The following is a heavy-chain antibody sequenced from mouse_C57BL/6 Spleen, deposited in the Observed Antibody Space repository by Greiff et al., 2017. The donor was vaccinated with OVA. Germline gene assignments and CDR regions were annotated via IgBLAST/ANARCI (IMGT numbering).Heavy chain of an antibody. V-gene: IGHV5-16*01. J-gene: IGHJ4*01. CDR2: INYDGSST. Sequence: EVNVVESEGGLVQPGSSMKLSCTASGFTFSDYYMAWVRQVPEKGLEWVANINYDGSSTYYLDSLKSRFIISRDNAKNILYLQMSSLKSEDTATYYCAREAYGNPYAMDYWGQGTSVTVSS. CDR3: AREAYGNPYAMDY. D-gene: IGHD2-1*01. CDR1: GFTFSDYY.